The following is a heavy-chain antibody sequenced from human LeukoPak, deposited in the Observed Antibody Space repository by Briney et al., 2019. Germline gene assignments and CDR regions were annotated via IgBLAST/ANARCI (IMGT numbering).Heavy chain of an antibody. J-gene: IGHJ4*02. V-gene: IGHV4-39*01. CDR2: IYYTGST. CDR1: GASISGSGYY. D-gene: IGHD6-19*01. CDR3: VKSGGYGLIDY. Sequence: SETLSLTCAVSGASISGSGYYLGWIRQPPGKGLEWIGNIYYTGSTYYNASLQSRVTISIDMSKNQFSLRLSSVTAADTAMYYCVKSGGYGLIDYWGQGTLVTVSS.